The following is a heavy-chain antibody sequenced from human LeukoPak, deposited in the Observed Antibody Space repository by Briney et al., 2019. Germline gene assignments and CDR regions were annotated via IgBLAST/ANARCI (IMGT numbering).Heavy chain of an antibody. Sequence: PGGSVTLSCAASGFTFSSYSMNWLAQAPGKGLEGVSSISSSSSYIYSADSVKGRFTISRDNAKNSLYLQMNSLRAEDTAVYYCAELGITMIGGVWGKGTTVTISS. D-gene: IGHD3-10*02. CDR3: AELGITMIGGV. V-gene: IGHV3-21*01. J-gene: IGHJ6*04. CDR1: GFTFSSYS. CDR2: ISSSSSYI.